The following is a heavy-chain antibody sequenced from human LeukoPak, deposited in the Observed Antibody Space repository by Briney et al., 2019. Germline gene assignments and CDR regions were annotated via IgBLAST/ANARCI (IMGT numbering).Heavy chain of an antibody. CDR2: IYSGGST. CDR3: ARAMGSGSYSFDY. V-gene: IGHV3-66*01. Sequence: SGGSLRLSCAASGFTVSSNYMSWVRQAPGKGLEWVSVIYSGGSTNYADSVKGRFTISRDNSKNTLYLQMNNLRAEDTAVYYCARAMGSGSYSFDYWGQGTLVTVSS. D-gene: IGHD3-10*01. J-gene: IGHJ4*02. CDR1: GFTVSSNY.